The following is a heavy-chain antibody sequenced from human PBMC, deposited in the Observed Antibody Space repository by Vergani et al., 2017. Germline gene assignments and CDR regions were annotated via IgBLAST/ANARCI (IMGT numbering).Heavy chain of an antibody. CDR2: ISGHGDRT. V-gene: IGHV3-23*01. J-gene: IGHJ4*02. CDR1: GFTFSNSA. D-gene: IGHD2/OR15-2a*01. Sequence: EVHLLESGGGQVEAGGSLRLSCVASGFTFSNSAMSWVRQTSGKGLEWVSAISGHGDRTYYADSVKGRFTISRDNSNNTVYLQMNSLKAEDRATYYCAGEERSNTSPFVGDWGQGTLVTV. CDR3: AGEERSNTSPFVGD.